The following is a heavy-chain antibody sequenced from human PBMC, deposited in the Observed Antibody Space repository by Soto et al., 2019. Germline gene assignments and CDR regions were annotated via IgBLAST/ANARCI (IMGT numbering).Heavy chain of an antibody. Sequence: ASVKVSCKASGDTFTTYDINWVRQATGHGLEWMGWINPNSGNIGDAQRFQGRVTMTRDTAIRTAYMEVSSLRSDDTAVYYCARGRASGSYYLLDYWGQGTLVTV. J-gene: IGHJ4*02. V-gene: IGHV1-8*01. D-gene: IGHD3-10*01. CDR2: INPNSGNI. CDR1: GDTFTTYD. CDR3: ARGRASGSYYLLDY.